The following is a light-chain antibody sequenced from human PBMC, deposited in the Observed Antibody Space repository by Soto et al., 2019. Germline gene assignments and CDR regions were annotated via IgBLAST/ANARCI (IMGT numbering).Light chain of an antibody. CDR1: QSVSSTH. CDR3: QRYGDSPWT. Sequence: EIVLTQSPGTLSLSPGERATLSCRASQSVSSTHLAWYQQKPGQAPRLLMYGASSRATGIPDRFSGSGSGTDFTLTISRLEAEDSAVYSCQRYGDSPWTFGEGTKVEIK. J-gene: IGKJ1*01. CDR2: GAS. V-gene: IGKV3-20*01.